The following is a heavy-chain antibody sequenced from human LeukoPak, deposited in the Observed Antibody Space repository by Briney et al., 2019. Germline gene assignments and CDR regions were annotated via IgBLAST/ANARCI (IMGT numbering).Heavy chain of an antibody. CDR3: AKDPKEFYDFWSGSPFGY. CDR1: GFTFSSYG. CDR2: IRYDGSNK. V-gene: IGHV3-30*02. Sequence: GGSLRLSCAASGFTFSSYGMHWVRQAPGKGLEWVAFIRYDGSNKYYADSVKGRFTISGDNSKSTLYLQMNSLRAEDTAVYYCAKDPKEFYDFWSGSPFGYWGQGTLVTVSS. J-gene: IGHJ4*02. D-gene: IGHD3-3*01.